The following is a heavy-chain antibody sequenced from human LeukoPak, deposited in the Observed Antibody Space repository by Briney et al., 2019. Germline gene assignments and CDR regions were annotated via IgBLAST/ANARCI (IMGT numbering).Heavy chain of an antibody. CDR3: VRDGRNWL. D-gene: IGHD1-1*01. CDR1: GFTFSSYW. V-gene: IGHV3-74*01. Sequence: GGSLRLSCAASGFTFSSYWMHWVRLGPGNGPVWVSRINGDGSYTNYADSMKGRFTISRDNAKNTLFLQMNSLRAEDTAMYFCVRDGRNWLWGQGTLVTVSS. J-gene: IGHJ4*02. CDR2: INGDGSYT.